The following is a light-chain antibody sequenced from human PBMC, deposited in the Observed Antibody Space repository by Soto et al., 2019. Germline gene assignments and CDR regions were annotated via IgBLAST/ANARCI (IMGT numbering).Light chain of an antibody. CDR2: EGS. J-gene: IGLJ2*01. Sequence: QSALTQPASVSGSPGQSITISCTGTSSDVGSYNLVSWYQQHPGKAPKLMIYEGSKRPSGVSNRFSGSKSGNTASLTISGLQAEDEADYYGCSYAGSSTAVVFGGGPKLPVL. CDR1: SSDVGSYNL. V-gene: IGLV2-23*01. CDR3: CSYAGSSTAVV.